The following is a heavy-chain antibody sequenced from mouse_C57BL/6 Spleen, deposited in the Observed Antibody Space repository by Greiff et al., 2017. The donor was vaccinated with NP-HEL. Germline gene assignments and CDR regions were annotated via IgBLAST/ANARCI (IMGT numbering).Heavy chain of an antibody. J-gene: IGHJ1*03. CDR1: GYTFTSYW. Sequence: QVHVKQPGAELVRPGSSVKLSCKASGYTFTSYWMHWVKQRPIQGLEWIGNIDPSDSETHYNQKFKDKATLTVDKSSSTAYMQLSSLTSEDSAVYYCARSGGKTNFDVWGTGTTVTVSS. CDR2: IDPSDSET. CDR3: ARSGGKTNFDV. V-gene: IGHV1-52*01. D-gene: IGHD2-1*01.